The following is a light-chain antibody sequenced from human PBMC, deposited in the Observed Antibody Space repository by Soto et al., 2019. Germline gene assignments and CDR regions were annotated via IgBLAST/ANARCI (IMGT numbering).Light chain of an antibody. V-gene: IGKV3-20*01. CDR1: QSVSSSY. Sequence: ENVMSQSPATLSVSPGERATLSCRASQSVSSSYLAWYQQKPGQAPRLLIYGASSRATGIPDRFSGSGSGTDFTLTISRLEPEDFAVYYCLQYGSSVTFGQGTKVDIK. CDR3: LQYGSSVT. J-gene: IGKJ1*01. CDR2: GAS.